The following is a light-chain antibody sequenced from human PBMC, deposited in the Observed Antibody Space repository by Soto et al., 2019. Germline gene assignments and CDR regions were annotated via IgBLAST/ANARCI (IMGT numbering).Light chain of an antibody. V-gene: IGKV1-39*01. CDR2: AAS. CDR3: QQRYSTPSCT. Sequence: DIQMTQSPSSLSASVGDRVTITCRASQSISSYLNWYQQKPGKAPKLLIYAASSLQSGVPSRFSGSGSGTDCTLTISSLQPEDCATYYCQQRYSTPSCTFGPGTKGDI. CDR1: QSISSY. J-gene: IGKJ3*01.